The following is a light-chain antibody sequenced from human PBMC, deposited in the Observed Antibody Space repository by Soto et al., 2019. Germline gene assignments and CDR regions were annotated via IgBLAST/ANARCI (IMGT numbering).Light chain of an antibody. Sequence: DIQMTQSRSSLSASVGDRVTITCRASQGISNYVAWYQQKPGEVPKLLIYLASTLQSGVPSRFSGSGSGTVLTLTISSLQPEDVATYYCQKYNSAPLTFGGGTKVEIK. CDR2: LAS. J-gene: IGKJ4*01. CDR1: QGISNY. V-gene: IGKV1-27*01. CDR3: QKYNSAPLT.